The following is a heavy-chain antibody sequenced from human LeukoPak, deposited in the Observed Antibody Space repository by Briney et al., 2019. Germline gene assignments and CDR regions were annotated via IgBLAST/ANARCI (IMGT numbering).Heavy chain of an antibody. J-gene: IGHJ4*02. CDR1: GGSIYTYY. D-gene: IGHD6-13*01. CDR2: IYHSGST. Sequence: SETLSLTCSVSGGSIYTYYWSWIRQSPGKGLEWIGYIYHSGSTNYNPSLKSRVTISVDTSKNQFSLKLSSVTAAGTAVYYCARVNRAVAAALDYWGQGTLVTVSS. CDR3: ARVNRAVAAALDY. V-gene: IGHV4-59*01.